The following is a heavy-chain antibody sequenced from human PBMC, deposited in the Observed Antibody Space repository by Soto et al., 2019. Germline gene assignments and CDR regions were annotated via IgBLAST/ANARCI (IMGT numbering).Heavy chain of an antibody. CDR3: STAGDTGAWISY. J-gene: IGHJ4*02. CDR1: GYTFTNNG. V-gene: IGHV1-8*01. Sequence: QVQLVQSGAEVKKPGASVKVSCKASGYTFTNNGINWVRQATGQGLEWMGWMNPNNGNTGHAQKFQGRVTLTRDTSISTAYMELSSLISEDTAVYYCSTAGDTGAWISYWGQGTLVTVSS. CDR2: MNPNNGNT. D-gene: IGHD7-27*01.